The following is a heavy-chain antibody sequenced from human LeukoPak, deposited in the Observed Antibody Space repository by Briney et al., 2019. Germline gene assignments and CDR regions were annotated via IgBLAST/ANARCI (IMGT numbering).Heavy chain of an antibody. V-gene: IGHV3-21*01. CDR2: ISSSSSYI. Sequence: GGSLRLSCAASGFTFSSYSMNWVRQAPGKGLEWVSSISSSSSYIYYADSVKGRFTISRDNAKNSLYLQMNSLRDEDTAVYYCARAVAAAGTGFDYWGQGTLVTVSS. J-gene: IGHJ4*02. CDR3: ARAVAAAGTGFDY. CDR1: GFTFSSYS. D-gene: IGHD6-13*01.